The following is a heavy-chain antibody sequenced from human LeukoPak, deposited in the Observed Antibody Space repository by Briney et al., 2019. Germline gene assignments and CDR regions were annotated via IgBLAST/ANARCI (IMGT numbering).Heavy chain of an antibody. CDR3: TSITMVRGVIAFDI. Sequence: GSLRLSCAASGFTFSGSAMHWVRQASGKGLEWVGRIRSKANSYATAYAASVKGRFTISRDDSKNTAYLQMNSLKTEDTAVYYCTSITMVRGVIAFDIWGQGTMVTVSS. CDR1: GFTFSGSA. V-gene: IGHV3-73*01. CDR2: IRSKANSYAT. D-gene: IGHD3-10*01. J-gene: IGHJ3*02.